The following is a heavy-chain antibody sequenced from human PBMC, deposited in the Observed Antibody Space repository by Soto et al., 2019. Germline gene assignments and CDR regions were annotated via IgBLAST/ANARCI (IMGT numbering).Heavy chain of an antibody. CDR2: INHSGST. CDR1: GGSLSGYY. Sequence: PSETLSLTCAVYGGSLSGYYWSWIRQPPGKGLEWIGEINHSGSTNYNPSLKSRVTISVDTSKNQFSLKLSSVTAADTAVYYCARVRLGYCSSTSCYTPPRYYYYGMDVWGQGTTVTVSS. J-gene: IGHJ6*01. V-gene: IGHV4-34*01. D-gene: IGHD2-2*02. CDR3: ARVRLGYCSSTSCYTPPRYYYYGMDV.